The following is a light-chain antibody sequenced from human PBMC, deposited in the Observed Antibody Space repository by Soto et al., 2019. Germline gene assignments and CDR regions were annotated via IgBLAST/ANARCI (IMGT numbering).Light chain of an antibody. CDR3: QQYGSSPRT. V-gene: IGKV3-20*01. CDR2: GES. J-gene: IGKJ1*01. Sequence: EIVLTQSPGTLSLSPGERATLSCRASQTISSSYLAWYQQKPGQAPRLLIYGESSRATGIPDRFSGSGSGTDFTLTISRLEPEEFAMYYCQQYGSSPRTFGQGTKVEIK. CDR1: QTISSSY.